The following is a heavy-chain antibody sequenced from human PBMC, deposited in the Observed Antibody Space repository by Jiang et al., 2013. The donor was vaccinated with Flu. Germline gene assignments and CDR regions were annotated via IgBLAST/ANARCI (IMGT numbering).Heavy chain of an antibody. D-gene: IGHD6-19*01. CDR2: ISYDGSNK. CDR3: AKGVGMGMGAVAGFDY. J-gene: IGHJ4*02. Sequence: EWVAVISYDGSNKYYADSVKGRFTISRDNSKNTLYLQMNSLRAEDTAVYYCAKGVGMGMGAVAGFDYWGQGTLVTVSS. V-gene: IGHV3-30*18.